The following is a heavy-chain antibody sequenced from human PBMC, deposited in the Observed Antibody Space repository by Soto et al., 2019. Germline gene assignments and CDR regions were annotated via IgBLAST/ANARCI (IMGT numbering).Heavy chain of an antibody. D-gene: IGHD6-13*01. Sequence: ASVKVSCKASGYTFTGYYMHWVRQAPGQGLEWMGWINPNSGGTNYAQKFQGWVTMTRDTSISTAYMELSRLRSDDTAVYYCARDLIAAAGHYYYGMDVSGQATTVTVSS. CDR2: INPNSGGT. V-gene: IGHV1-2*04. J-gene: IGHJ6*02. CDR3: ARDLIAAAGHYYYGMDV. CDR1: GYTFTGYY.